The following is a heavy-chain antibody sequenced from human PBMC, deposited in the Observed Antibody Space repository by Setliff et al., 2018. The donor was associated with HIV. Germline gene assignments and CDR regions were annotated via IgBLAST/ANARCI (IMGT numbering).Heavy chain of an antibody. Sequence: SETLSLTCTVSGDSINGYYWSWFRQPPGRGLEWIGFIYSSGTTKYNPSLKSRVTILVDTSKNQFSLRLSSVTAADTAVYYCARVTAAAGYYYYYYMDVWGKGTTVTVS. CDR3: ARVTAAAGYYYYYYMDV. CDR2: IYSSGTT. V-gene: IGHV4-59*08. J-gene: IGHJ6*03. CDR1: GDSINGYY. D-gene: IGHD6-13*01.